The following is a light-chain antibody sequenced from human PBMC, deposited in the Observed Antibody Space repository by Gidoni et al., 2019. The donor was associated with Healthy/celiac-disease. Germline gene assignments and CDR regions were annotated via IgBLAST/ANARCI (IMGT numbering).Light chain of an antibody. CDR3: QQYGSSPYT. J-gene: IGKJ2*01. Sequence: SVLTQSTGTLSLSPGERANLSCMASQSVSSSYLSWYQQKPGQAPRLLIYGASSRATGIPDRFSGSGSGTDFTLTISRLEPEDFAVYYCQQYGSSPYTFGQGTKLEIK. CDR2: GAS. V-gene: IGKV3-20*01. CDR1: QSVSSSY.